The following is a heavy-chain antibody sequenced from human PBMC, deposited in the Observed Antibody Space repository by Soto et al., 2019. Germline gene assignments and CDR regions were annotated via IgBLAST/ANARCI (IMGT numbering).Heavy chain of an antibody. Sequence: SETLSLTCTVSGGPISSNIYYWGGIRQPPGKVLEWIGSIDYSGITYYNPSLKSRVTISVDTSKNHFSLKLSSVTAADTAVYYCARGMYYYASGSYYNVPAAFDYWGQGTLVTVSS. CDR3: ARGMYYYASGSYYNVPAAFDY. CDR1: GGPISSNIYY. CDR2: IDYSGIT. V-gene: IGHV4-39*02. D-gene: IGHD3-10*01. J-gene: IGHJ4*02.